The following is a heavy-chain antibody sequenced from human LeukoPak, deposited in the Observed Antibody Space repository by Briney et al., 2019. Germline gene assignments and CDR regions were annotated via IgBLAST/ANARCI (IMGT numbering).Heavy chain of an antibody. Sequence: SETLPLTCAVYGGSFSGYYWSWIRQPPGKGLEWIGEINHSGSTNYNPSLKSRVTISVDTSKNQFSLKLSSVTAADTAVYYCASASSYDILTGYNDAFDIWGQGTMVTVSS. V-gene: IGHV4-34*01. CDR2: INHSGST. D-gene: IGHD3-9*01. J-gene: IGHJ3*02. CDR1: GGSFSGYY. CDR3: ASASSYDILTGYNDAFDI.